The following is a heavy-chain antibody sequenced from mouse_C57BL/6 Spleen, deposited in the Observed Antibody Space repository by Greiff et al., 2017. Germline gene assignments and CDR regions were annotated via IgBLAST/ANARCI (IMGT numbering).Heavy chain of an antibody. CDR3: ARCLDYDYGRCFAY. V-gene: IGHV1-69*01. J-gene: IGHJ3*01. CDR2: IDPSDSYT. Sequence: QVQLQQPGAELVMPGASVKLSCKASGYTFTSYWMHWVKQRPGQGLEWIGEIDPSDSYTNYNQKFKGKSTLTVDKSSSTAYMQLSSLTSEDSAVYYCARCLDYDYGRCFAYWGQGTLVTVSA. D-gene: IGHD2-4*01. CDR1: GYTFTSYW.